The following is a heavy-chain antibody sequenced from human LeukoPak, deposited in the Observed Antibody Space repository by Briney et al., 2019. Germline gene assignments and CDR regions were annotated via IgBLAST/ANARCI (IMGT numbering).Heavy chain of an antibody. Sequence: SETLSLTCTVSGGSNSSSSYYWGWIRQPPGKGLEWIGYTYYSGNTNYNPSLKSRVTISVDTSKNQFSLKLSSVTAADTAVYYCARSRYRLDYWGQGTLVTVSS. D-gene: IGHD1-1*01. J-gene: IGHJ4*02. V-gene: IGHV4-61*05. CDR1: GGSNSSSSYY. CDR3: ARSRYRLDY. CDR2: TYYSGNT.